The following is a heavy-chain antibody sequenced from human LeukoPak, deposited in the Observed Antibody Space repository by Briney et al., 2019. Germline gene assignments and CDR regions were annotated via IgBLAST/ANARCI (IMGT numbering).Heavy chain of an antibody. Sequence: APVKVSCKASGYTFTGYYMHWVRQAPGQGLEWMGWINPNSGGTNYAQKFQGRVTMTRDTSISTAYMELSRLRSDDTAVYYCARVHPDCSGGSCYYRFDPWGQGTLVTVSS. CDR3: ARVHPDCSGGSCYYRFDP. CDR2: INPNSGGT. J-gene: IGHJ5*02. D-gene: IGHD2-15*01. V-gene: IGHV1-2*02. CDR1: GYTFTGYY.